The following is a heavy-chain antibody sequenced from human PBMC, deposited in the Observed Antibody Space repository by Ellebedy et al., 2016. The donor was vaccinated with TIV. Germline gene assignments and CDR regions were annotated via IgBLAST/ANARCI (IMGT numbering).Heavy chain of an antibody. CDR1: GFTVSLYA. D-gene: IGHD3-16*01. CDR2: LNGKGDTT. Sequence: PGGSLRLSCAASGFTVSLYAMSWVRQAPGKGLEWVSSLNGKGDTTYTEDSVRGRFTISRDNSKKTLYLQMNSLKTDETAVYYCAKLKGFMITLGDPYDSWGQGTLVAVSS. J-gene: IGHJ4*02. CDR3: AKLKGFMITLGDPYDS. V-gene: IGHV3-23*01.